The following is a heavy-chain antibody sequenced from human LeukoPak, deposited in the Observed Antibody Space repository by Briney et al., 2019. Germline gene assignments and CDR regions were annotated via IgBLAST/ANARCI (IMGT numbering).Heavy chain of an antibody. CDR1: GGSISSYY. CDR2: IYYSGST. CDR3: ASLMGLSVGSGSFDY. V-gene: IGHV4-59*01. D-gene: IGHD3-10*01. Sequence: SETLSLTCTVSGGSISSYYWSWIRQPPGKGLEWIGYIYYSGSTNYNPSLKSRVTISVDTSKNQSSLKLSSVTAADTAVYYCASLMGLSVGSGSFDYWGQGTLVTVSS. J-gene: IGHJ4*02.